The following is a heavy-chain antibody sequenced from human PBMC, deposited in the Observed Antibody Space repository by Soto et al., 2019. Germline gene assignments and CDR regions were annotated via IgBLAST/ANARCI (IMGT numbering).Heavy chain of an antibody. CDR3: ARRHLAGAVSPWFDP. J-gene: IGHJ5*02. Sequence: QVTLKESGPVLVKPTETLTLRCTVSGLSITDSEMGVRWIRQPPGQPLERLAHIASGGEKADRTFLKSRLAIPKDTSKSQIGLTMTNMDPADTATYYWARRHLAGAVSPWFDPWGQGIPGTVSS. V-gene: IGHV2-26*01. CDR1: GLSITDSEMG. D-gene: IGHD6-19*01. CDR2: IASGGEK.